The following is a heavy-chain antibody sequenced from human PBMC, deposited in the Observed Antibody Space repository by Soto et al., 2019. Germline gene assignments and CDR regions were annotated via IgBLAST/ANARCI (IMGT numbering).Heavy chain of an antibody. D-gene: IGHD5-12*01. CDR2: ISYTGNT. CDR3: ARGYSGHDYPY. CDR1: GDSVRSGSFS. Sequence: QVQLQESGPGLVKPSGTLSLTCTVSGDSVRSGSFSWSWIRQPPGKGLEWIGYISYTGNTNYNPSLQSRVTISVDTSKNQFSLNLRSVTAADTALYYCARGYSGHDYPYWGQGTLVTVSS. J-gene: IGHJ4*02. V-gene: IGHV4-61*01.